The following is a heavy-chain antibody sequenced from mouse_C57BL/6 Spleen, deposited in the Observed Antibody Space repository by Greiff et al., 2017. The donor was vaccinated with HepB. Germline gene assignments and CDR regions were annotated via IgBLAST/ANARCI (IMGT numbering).Heavy chain of an antibody. CDR3: ATYDYGGNYFDY. Sequence: QVQLQQPGAELVKPGASVKLSCKASGYTFTSYWMHWVKQRPGQGLEWIGMIHPNSGSTNYNEKFKSKATLTVDKSSSTAYMQLSSLTSEDSAVYYCATYDYGGNYFDYWGQGTTLTVSS. D-gene: IGHD2-4*01. V-gene: IGHV1-64*01. J-gene: IGHJ2*01. CDR2: IHPNSGST. CDR1: GYTFTSYW.